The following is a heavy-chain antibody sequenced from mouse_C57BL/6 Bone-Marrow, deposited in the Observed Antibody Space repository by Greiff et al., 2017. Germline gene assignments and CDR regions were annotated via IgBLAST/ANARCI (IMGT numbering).Heavy chain of an antibody. V-gene: IGHV1-64*01. CDR2: IHPNSGST. D-gene: IGHD2-4*01. CDR1: GYTFTSYW. CDR3: ARQIYSDYEGFAY. Sequence: VQLQQPGAELVKPGASVKLSCKASGYTFTSYWMNWVKQRPGQGLEWSGMIHPNSGSTNYNEKFKSKATLNVDKSSSTAYMQLSSLTSEDSAVYYWARQIYSDYEGFAYWGRGTLVTVSA. J-gene: IGHJ3*01.